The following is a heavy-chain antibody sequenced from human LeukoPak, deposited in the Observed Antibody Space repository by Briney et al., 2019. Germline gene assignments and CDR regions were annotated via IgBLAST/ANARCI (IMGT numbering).Heavy chain of an antibody. CDR3: VKEVAGFGTEWLHAFDI. D-gene: IGHD3-3*01. V-gene: IGHV3-48*04. CDR2: ISSSRGVAI. Sequence: PGGSLRLSCAASGFTCSDYAMNWVRQAPGRGLEWVAYISSSRGVAIYYPDSVRGRFTISRDDAKNSLFLQMHSLRAEDTAVYYCVKEVAGFGTEWLHAFDIWGQGTMVTVAS. J-gene: IGHJ3*02. CDR1: GFTCSDYA.